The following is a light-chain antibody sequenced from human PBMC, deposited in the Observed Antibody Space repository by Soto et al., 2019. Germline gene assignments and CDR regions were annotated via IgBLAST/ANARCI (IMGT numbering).Light chain of an antibody. Sequence: EIVLTQSPGTLSLSPGERATLSCRASQSVSINDLAWYQQKPGQAHRLLIYGASIRATGIPDRFSGSGSGTDFTLTISRLEPEDFAVYYCQQYGRSSWTFGQGTKVEVQ. J-gene: IGKJ1*01. V-gene: IGKV3-20*01. CDR3: QQYGRSSWT. CDR2: GAS. CDR1: QSVSIND.